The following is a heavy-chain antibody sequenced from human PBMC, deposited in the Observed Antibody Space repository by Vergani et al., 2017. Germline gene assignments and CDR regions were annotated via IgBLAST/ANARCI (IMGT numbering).Heavy chain of an antibody. Sequence: EVQLVQSGAEVKKPGESLKISCKASGYSFTNYWIGWVRQAPGKGLEWVSVIYSGGSTYYADSVKGRFTISRHNSKNTLYLQMNSLRAEDTAVYYCARFVGYCSSTSCYDYWGQGTLVTVSS. CDR2: IYSGGST. J-gene: IGHJ4*02. D-gene: IGHD2-2*01. V-gene: IGHV3-53*04. CDR3: ARFVGYCSSTSCYDY. CDR1: GYSFTNYW.